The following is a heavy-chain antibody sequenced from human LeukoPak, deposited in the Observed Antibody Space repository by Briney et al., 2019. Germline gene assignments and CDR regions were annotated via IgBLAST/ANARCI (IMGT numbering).Heavy chain of an antibody. J-gene: IGHJ4*02. CDR1: GYTFTGYY. D-gene: IGHD6-19*01. CDR3: ARDPPYSSGWHFDY. V-gene: IGHV1-2*02. Sequence: ASVKVSCKASGYTFTGYYTHWVRQAPGQGLEWMGWINPNSGGTNYAQKFQGRVTMTRDTSISTAYMELSRLRSDDTAVYYCARDPPYSSGWHFDYWGQGTLVTVSS. CDR2: INPNSGGT.